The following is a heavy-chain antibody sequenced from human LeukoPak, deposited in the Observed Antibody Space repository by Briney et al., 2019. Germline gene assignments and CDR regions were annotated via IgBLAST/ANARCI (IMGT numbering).Heavy chain of an antibody. CDR3: ARDQYYDSGTYSYYYMDV. V-gene: IGHV3-53*01. J-gene: IGHJ6*03. CDR2: IYSGGRT. CDR1: GLIVSSNY. Sequence: GGSLRLSCAASGLIVSSNYMSWLRQAPGKGLEWVSVIYSGGRTFYADSVRGRFTISRDNSKNTLFLQMNSLRAEDTAVYYCARDQYYDSGTYSYYYMDVWGKGTTVTVSS. D-gene: IGHD3-10*01.